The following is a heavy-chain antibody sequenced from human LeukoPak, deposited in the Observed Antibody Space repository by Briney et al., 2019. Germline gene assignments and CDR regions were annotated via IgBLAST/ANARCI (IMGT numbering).Heavy chain of an antibody. CDR3: ARDRGTPAHFDY. J-gene: IGHJ4*02. CDR2: IYHSGST. Sequence: PSETLSLTCTVSGGSISSGGYYWSWIRQPPGKGPEWIGYIYHSGSTYYNSSLKSRVTISVDRSKNQFSLKLSSVTAADTAVYYCARDRGTPAHFDYWGQGTLVTVSS. CDR1: GGSISSGGYY. V-gene: IGHV4-30-2*01. D-gene: IGHD3-10*01.